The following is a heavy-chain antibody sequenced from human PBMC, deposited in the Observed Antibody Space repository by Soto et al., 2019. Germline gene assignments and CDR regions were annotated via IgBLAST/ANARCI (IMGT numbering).Heavy chain of an antibody. CDR1: GYTFTTYA. D-gene: IGHD1-26*01. Sequence: GASVKVSCKASGYTFTTYAISWVRQAPGQGLEWMGWISAYNGNTNYAQKLQGRVTMTTDTSTSTAYMELRSLRSDDTAVYYCARSDAYSGSYPYYYYGMDVWGQGTTVTVSS. CDR3: ARSDAYSGSYPYYYYGMDV. CDR2: ISAYNGNT. V-gene: IGHV1-18*01. J-gene: IGHJ6*02.